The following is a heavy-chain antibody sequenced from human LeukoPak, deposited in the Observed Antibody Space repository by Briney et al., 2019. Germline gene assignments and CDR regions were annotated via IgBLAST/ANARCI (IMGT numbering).Heavy chain of an antibody. J-gene: IGHJ4*02. D-gene: IGHD3-22*01. CDR2: INPNSGGT. Sequence: ASVKVSCKASGYTFTGYYMHWVRQAPGQGLEWMGWINPNSGGTNYAQKFQGRVTMTRDTSISTAYMELSRLRSDDTAVYYCARDYYYDSSGYPDYWGQGTLVTVSS. CDR3: ARDYYYDSSGYPDY. V-gene: IGHV1-2*02. CDR1: GYTFTGYY.